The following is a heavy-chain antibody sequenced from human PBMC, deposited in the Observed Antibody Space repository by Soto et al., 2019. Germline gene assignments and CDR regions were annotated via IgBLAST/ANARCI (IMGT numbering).Heavy chain of an antibody. CDR2: INYSGST. D-gene: IGHD3-3*01. CDR1: GGSISSYY. CDR3: ARDNGGFLEWLYFDD. Sequence: SETLSLTCTVSGGSISSYYWSWIRQPPGKGLEWIGYINYSGSTNYNPSLKSRVTISVDTSKNQFSLKLSSVTAADTAVYYCARDNGGFLEWLYFDDWGQGTLVTVSS. V-gene: IGHV4-59*01. J-gene: IGHJ4*02.